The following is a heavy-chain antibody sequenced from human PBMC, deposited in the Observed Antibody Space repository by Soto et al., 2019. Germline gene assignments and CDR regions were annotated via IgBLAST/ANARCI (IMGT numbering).Heavy chain of an antibody. Sequence: QVKLVQSGAEVKKPGSSVKVSCKASGGTFSTYTLYWVRQAPGQGLEWMGGISPGIDIRDYAPKFQGRVTITADESTSTVYMQLSTLLYEDTAFYYWAGGMCFGGSCYLDVWGQGTLVTVSS. D-gene: IGHD2-15*01. CDR3: AGGMCFGGSCYLDV. J-gene: IGHJ4*02. V-gene: IGHV1-69*12. CDR1: GGTFSTYT. CDR2: ISPGIDIR.